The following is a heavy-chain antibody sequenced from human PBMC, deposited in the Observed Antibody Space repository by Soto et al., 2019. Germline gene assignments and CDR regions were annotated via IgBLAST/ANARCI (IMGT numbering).Heavy chain of an antibody. Sequence: QVQLVRSGAEVKKPGSSVKVSCKASGGTFSSYAISWVRQAPGQGLEWMGGIIPIFGTANYAQKFQGRVTITADESTSTAYMELSSLRSEDTAVYYCARAQGYSGYDGLSNWGQGTLVTVSS. J-gene: IGHJ4*02. D-gene: IGHD5-12*01. CDR2: IIPIFGTA. CDR3: ARAQGYSGYDGLSN. CDR1: GGTFSSYA. V-gene: IGHV1-69*12.